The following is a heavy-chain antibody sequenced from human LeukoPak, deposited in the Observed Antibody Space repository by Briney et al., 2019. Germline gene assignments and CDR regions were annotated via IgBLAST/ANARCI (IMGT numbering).Heavy chain of an antibody. CDR1: GYTFTSYD. CDR2: MNPNSGNT. V-gene: IGHV1-8*01. CDR3: ARGTGYCSSTSCYPSGHYYGLDV. Sequence: ASVKVSCKASGYTFTSYDINWVRQATGQELEWMGWMNPNSGNTGYAQKFQGRVTMTRNTSISTAYMELSSLRSEDTAVYYCARGTGYCSSTSCYPSGHYYGLDVWGQGTTVAVSS. D-gene: IGHD2-2*01. J-gene: IGHJ6*02.